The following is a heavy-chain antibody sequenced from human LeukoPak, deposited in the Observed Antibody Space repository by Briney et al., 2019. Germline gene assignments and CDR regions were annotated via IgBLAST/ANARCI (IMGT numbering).Heavy chain of an antibody. CDR3: AKWKYSNSGIDDY. V-gene: IGHV3-30-3*02. Sequence: GGSLRLSCAISGFTFSSYAMHWVRQAPGKGLEWVAVISYDGSNKYYADSVKGRFTISRDNSKNMLYLQMNSLRAEDTAVYYCAKWKYSNSGIDDYWGQGTLVTVSS. CDR1: GFTFSSYA. J-gene: IGHJ4*02. CDR2: ISYDGSNK. D-gene: IGHD6-6*01.